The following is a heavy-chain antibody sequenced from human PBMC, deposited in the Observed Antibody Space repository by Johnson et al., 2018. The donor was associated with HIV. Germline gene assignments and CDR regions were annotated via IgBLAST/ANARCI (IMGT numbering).Heavy chain of an antibody. Sequence: VQLVESGGTVVRPGGSLRLSCAASGFTFDNYGMSWVRQAPGKGLEWVSGINWNGGTTGYVDSVKGRFTISRDNAKKSLYLQMNSLRAEDTALYYCVRRGRYCSNGVCFDAFDIWGQGTMVTVSS. CDR3: VRRGRYCSNGVCFDAFDI. J-gene: IGHJ3*02. D-gene: IGHD2-8*01. CDR2: INWNGGTT. V-gene: IGHV3-20*04. CDR1: GFTFDNYG.